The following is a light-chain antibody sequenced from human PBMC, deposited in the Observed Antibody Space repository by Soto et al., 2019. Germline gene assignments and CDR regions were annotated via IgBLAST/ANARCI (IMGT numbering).Light chain of an antibody. J-gene: IGKJ1*01. CDR2: GAS. Sequence: EIVLTQSPGSLSLSPGERATLSCRASQSVSNYHLAWYQQKPGQPPRLLIYGASSRATGIPDRFSGSGSGTDFTFTISRLETEDFAVYYCQQCGTSPWTFGQGTKVEIK. CDR3: QQCGTSPWT. V-gene: IGKV3-20*01. CDR1: QSVSNYH.